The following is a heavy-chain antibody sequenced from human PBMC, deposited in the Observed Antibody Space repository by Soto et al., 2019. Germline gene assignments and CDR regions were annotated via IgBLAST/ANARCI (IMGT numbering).Heavy chain of an antibody. J-gene: IGHJ4*02. Sequence: GASVKVCCKAFGGTFSSYAISWVRQAPGQGLEWMGGIIPLFGTTNYAPKFQGRVAITADERARTAYMDLSSLKSEDTAVYYCATNNRASYHFDYWGQGTLVTVSS. CDR2: IIPLFGTT. CDR3: ATNNRASYHFDY. D-gene: IGHD3-16*02. V-gene: IGHV1-69*13. CDR1: GGTFSSYA.